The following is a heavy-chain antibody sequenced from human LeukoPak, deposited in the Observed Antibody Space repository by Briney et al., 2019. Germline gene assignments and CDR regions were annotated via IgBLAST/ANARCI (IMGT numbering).Heavy chain of an antibody. CDR3: ARGFFNFED. Sequence: GGSLRLSFAASGFSLSGYYMSWVRPAPGRGLEWVSVIYSGGDTSYADSVKGRFTVSRDNAKNTVDLHMNGLRPEDTAFYYCARGFFNFEDWGRGTLVTVSS. CDR1: GFSLSGYY. D-gene: IGHD3-3*01. V-gene: IGHV3-66*02. J-gene: IGHJ4*02. CDR2: IYSGGDT.